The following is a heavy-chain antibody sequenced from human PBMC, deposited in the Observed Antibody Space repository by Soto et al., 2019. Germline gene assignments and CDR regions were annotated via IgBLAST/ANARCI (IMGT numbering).Heavy chain of an antibody. V-gene: IGHV4-4*07. J-gene: IGHJ4*02. CDR2: IYTSGST. CDR1: GGSISSYY. D-gene: IGHD6-13*01. Sequence: SETLSLTCTVSGGSISSYYWSWIRQPAGKGLEWIGRIYTSGSTNYNPSLKSRVTMSVDTSKNQFSLKLSSVTAADTAVYYCARDRGSSWYLSSFDYWGQGTLVTAPQ. CDR3: ARDRGSSWYLSSFDY.